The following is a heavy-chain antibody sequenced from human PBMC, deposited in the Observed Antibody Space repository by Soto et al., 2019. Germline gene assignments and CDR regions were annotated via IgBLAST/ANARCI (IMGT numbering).Heavy chain of an antibody. D-gene: IGHD5-12*01. CDR2: INAGNGNT. CDR3: ARDQYFSGYDY. CDR1: GYTFTSYA. J-gene: IGHJ4*02. V-gene: IGHV1-3*01. Sequence: GASVKVSCKASGYTFTSYAMHWVRQAPGQRLEWMGWINAGNGNTKFPRKFQGRVTITRDTSASTAYMELSSLRSEDTAVYYCARDQYFSGYDYWGQGTLVTVSS.